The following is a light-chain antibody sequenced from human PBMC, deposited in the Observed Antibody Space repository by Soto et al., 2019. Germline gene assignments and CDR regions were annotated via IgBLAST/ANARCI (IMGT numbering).Light chain of an antibody. CDR2: GVT. J-gene: IGLJ1*01. CDR1: SSDVGGFDY. Sequence: QSALTQPASVSGSPGQSITISCTGASSDVGGFDYVSWYQQHPGKAPKLMIYGVTNRPSGVSNRFSGSKSGNTASLTISGLQAEDEADYYCNSYTSSSTYVFGTGTKLTVL. CDR3: NSYTSSSTYV. V-gene: IGLV2-14*01.